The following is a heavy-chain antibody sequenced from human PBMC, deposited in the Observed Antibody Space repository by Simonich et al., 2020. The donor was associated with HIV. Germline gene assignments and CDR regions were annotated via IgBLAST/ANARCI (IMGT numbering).Heavy chain of an antibody. CDR1: GGSISSSSYY. CDR2: IYYIGNT. CDR3: ARAGYSGYDVDY. Sequence: QLQLQESGPGLVKPSETLSLTCTVSGGSISSSSYYWGCIRQPPGKGLEWIGSIYYIGNTYYNPSPKGRVTRSVEASKNQFSRKLSSVTAADTAVYYCARAGYSGYDVDYWGQGTLVTVSS. D-gene: IGHD5-12*01. V-gene: IGHV4-39*01. J-gene: IGHJ4*02.